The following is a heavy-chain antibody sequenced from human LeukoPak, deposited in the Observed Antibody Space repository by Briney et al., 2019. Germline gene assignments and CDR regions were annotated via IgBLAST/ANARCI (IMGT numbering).Heavy chain of an antibody. V-gene: IGHV3-7*01. CDR3: ASGGYGDYGGFDY. CDR2: INQDGSGE. J-gene: IGHJ4*02. D-gene: IGHD4-17*01. CDR1: GFTFSSYW. Sequence: GGSLRLSCAASGFTFSSYWMSWVRQAPGKGLEWVANINQDGSGEYYVDSVKGRFTLSRDNAKNSLYLQMNSLRAEDTAVYYCASGGYGDYGGFDYWGQGTLVTVSS.